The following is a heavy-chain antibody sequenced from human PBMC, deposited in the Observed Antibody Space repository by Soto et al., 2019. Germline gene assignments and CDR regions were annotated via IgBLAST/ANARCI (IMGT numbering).Heavy chain of an antibody. J-gene: IGHJ5*02. D-gene: IGHD3-3*01. CDR3: ARDPRDTICGGVIRSWFDP. CDR1: GYTFTSYY. CDR2: INPSGGST. V-gene: IGHV1-46*01. Sequence: ASVKVSCKASGYTFTSYYMHWVRQAPGQGLEWMGIINPSGGSTSYAQKFQGRVTMTRDTSTSTVYMELSSLRSEDTAVYYCARDPRDTICGGVIRSWFDPWGQGTLVTVSS.